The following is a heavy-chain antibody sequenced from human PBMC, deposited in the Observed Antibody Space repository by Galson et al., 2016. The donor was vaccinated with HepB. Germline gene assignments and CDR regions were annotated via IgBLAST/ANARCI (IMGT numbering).Heavy chain of an antibody. V-gene: IGHV4-30-4*08. CDR1: GGSIGSGSYY. J-gene: IGHJ6*02. CDR2: IYSRGIT. CDR3: ARYGLGREYYYYYGMDV. Sequence: TLSLTCSVSGGSIGSGSYYWNWIRQYPGKGLEWIGYIYSRGITFYNPSLQSRVTISVDTSKNQFSLKLSSVTAADTAVYYCARYGLGREYYYYYGMDVWGQGTTVTVSS. D-gene: IGHD3-10*01.